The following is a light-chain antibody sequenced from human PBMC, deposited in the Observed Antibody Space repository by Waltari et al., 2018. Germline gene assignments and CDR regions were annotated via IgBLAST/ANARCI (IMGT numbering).Light chain of an antibody. CDR1: QSLLYSSNNKNY. Sequence: DIVMTQSPDSLAVSLGERATINCKSNQSLLYSSNNKNYLAWYQQKAGQPPKLLTYWASTREYGVPDRFSASGSGTDFTLTISSLQPDDSATYYCLQYHSYSKFGQGTKLEIK. V-gene: IGKV4-1*01. J-gene: IGKJ2*01. CDR2: WAS. CDR3: LQYHSYSK.